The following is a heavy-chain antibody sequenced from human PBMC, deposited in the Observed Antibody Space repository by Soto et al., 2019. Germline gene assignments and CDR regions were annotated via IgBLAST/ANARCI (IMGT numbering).Heavy chain of an antibody. CDR1: GFTFSNFA. D-gene: IGHD1-1*01. J-gene: IGHJ4*02. Sequence: SGGGVVQPGTSLRLSCVASGFTFSNFAMHWVRQAPGKGLEWVAVIWYDGSIKYYADPVKGRLTISRDNSKNTLYLQMNSLRVEDMAVYYCARHSTNGYSDYWGQGTLVTVSS. CDR2: IWYDGSIK. CDR3: ARHSTNGYSDY. V-gene: IGHV3-33*01.